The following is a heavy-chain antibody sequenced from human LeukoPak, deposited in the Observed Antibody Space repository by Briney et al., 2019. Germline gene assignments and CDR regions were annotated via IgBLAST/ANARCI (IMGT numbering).Heavy chain of an antibody. V-gene: IGHV3-30*03. CDR3: ARVRITVVFDAFDI. J-gene: IGHJ3*02. D-gene: IGHD4-23*01. Sequence: GGSLRLSCAASGFTFSSYGMHWVRQAPGKGLEWVAVISYDGSNKYYADSVKGRFTISRDNSKNTLYLQMNSLRAEDTAVYYCARVRITVVFDAFDIWGQGTMVTVSS. CDR2: ISYDGSNK. CDR1: GFTFSSYG.